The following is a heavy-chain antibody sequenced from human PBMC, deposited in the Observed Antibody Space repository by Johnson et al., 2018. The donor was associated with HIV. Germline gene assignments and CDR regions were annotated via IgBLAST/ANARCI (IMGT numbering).Heavy chain of an antibody. CDR3: ARVSLAYSNGYDAFDI. CDR1: GFTVSRNY. J-gene: IGHJ3*02. V-gene: IGHV3-66*02. Sequence: VQLVESGGGLVQRGGSLRLSCAGSGFTVSRNYMSWVRQAPGKGLEWVSIIYSGGVTNYADSVKGRFTISRDNSKNTLYLQMNSLRTEDTAVYYCARVSLAYSNGYDAFDIWGQGTMVTVSS. D-gene: IGHD5-18*01. CDR2: IYSGGVT.